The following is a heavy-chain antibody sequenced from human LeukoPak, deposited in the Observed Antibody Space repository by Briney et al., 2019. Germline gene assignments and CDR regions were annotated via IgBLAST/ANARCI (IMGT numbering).Heavy chain of an antibody. Sequence: SETLSLTCAVYGGSFSGYYWSWICQPPGKGLEWIGEINHSGSTNYNPSLKSRVTISVDTSKNQFSLKLSSVTAADTAVYYCARVIYYDSSGLEPWGQGTLVTVSS. CDR1: GGSFSGYY. CDR3: ARVIYYDSSGLEP. CDR2: INHSGST. D-gene: IGHD3-22*01. J-gene: IGHJ4*02. V-gene: IGHV4-34*01.